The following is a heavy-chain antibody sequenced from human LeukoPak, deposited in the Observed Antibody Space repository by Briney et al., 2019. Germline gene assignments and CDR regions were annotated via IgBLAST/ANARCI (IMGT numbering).Heavy chain of an antibody. CDR1: GYTFTGYY. V-gene: IGHV1-2*06. CDR2: INPNSGGT. D-gene: IGHD3-22*01. Sequence: GASVKVSCKASGYTFTGYYMHWVRQAPGQGLEWMGRINPNSGGTNYAQKFQGRVTMTRDTSISTAYMELSRLRSDDTAVYYCARQPDSSGYYWAFDYWGQGTLVTVSS. J-gene: IGHJ4*02. CDR3: ARQPDSSGYYWAFDY.